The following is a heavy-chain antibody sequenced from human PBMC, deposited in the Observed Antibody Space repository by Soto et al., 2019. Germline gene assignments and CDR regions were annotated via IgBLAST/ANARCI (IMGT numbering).Heavy chain of an antibody. Sequence: GESLKISCKGSGYSFAGYWITWVRQMPGKGLEWMGIIYPGDSDTRYSPSFQGQVTISADRSISTAYLQWSSLKASDTAMYYCARRADCSGGSCYSRWFDPWGQGTLVTVSS. CDR1: GYSFAGYW. D-gene: IGHD2-15*01. CDR3: ARRADCSGGSCYSRWFDP. CDR2: IYPGDSDT. J-gene: IGHJ5*02. V-gene: IGHV5-51*01.